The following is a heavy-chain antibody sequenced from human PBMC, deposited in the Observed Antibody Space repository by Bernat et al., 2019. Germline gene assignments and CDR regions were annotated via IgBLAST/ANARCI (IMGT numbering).Heavy chain of an antibody. CDR3: ARVLVAGGGRPYAVNV. D-gene: IGHD6-6*01. CDR1: GFIFRSYA. Sequence: QVHLVESGGGVVQPGTSLRLSCAASGFIFRSYAMHWVRQAPGRGLEWVAVISYDGGDQKYADSVKGRFTISKGNSKNTLYLQMNSLRTEDTAVYYCARVLVAGGGRPYAVNVWSQGTTVTVSS. J-gene: IGHJ6*02. CDR2: ISYDGGDQ. V-gene: IGHV3-30-3*01.